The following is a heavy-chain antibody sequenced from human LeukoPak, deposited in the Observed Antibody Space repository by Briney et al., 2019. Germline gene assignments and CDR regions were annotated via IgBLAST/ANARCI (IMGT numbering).Heavy chain of an antibody. Sequence: GGSLRLSCAASGFTFSSYEMNWIRQAPGKGLEWVSSIDYDGGSGHYADSVKGRFTISRDNSNNTLFLHLNSLRGEDTAVYYCTRNSGWYGLSWGQGTLVTVSS. CDR2: IDYDGGSG. CDR1: GFTFSSYE. J-gene: IGHJ1*01. CDR3: TRNSGWYGLS. V-gene: IGHV3-23*01. D-gene: IGHD6-19*01.